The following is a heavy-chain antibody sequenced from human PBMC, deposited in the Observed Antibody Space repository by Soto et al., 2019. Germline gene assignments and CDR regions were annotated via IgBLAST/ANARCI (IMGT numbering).Heavy chain of an antibody. V-gene: IGHV3-74*01. D-gene: IGHD1-26*01. CDR1: GFTFSDYW. CDR3: ARVLRNYYGVDV. J-gene: IGHJ6*02. CDR2: IKFDGSFK. Sequence: EVQLVESGGGLVQPGGSLRLSCVASGFTFSDYWIHWVRQAPGKGLVWVSRIKFDGSFKSHADSVKGRFTISRDNARNTVHLQMDSLRAEDTGVYYCARVLRNYYGVDVWGQGTTVTVSS.